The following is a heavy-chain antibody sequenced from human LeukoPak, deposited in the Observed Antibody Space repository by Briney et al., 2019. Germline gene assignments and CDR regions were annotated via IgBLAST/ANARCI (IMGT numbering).Heavy chain of an antibody. V-gene: IGHV5-51*01. CDR3: ARQRLRGISYFGF. CDR1: GYSFTSFW. J-gene: IGHJ4*02. D-gene: IGHD3-10*01. Sequence: GESLRISCKGSGYSFTSFWIGWVRQMPGKGLKWMGIIYPGDSDTRYSPSFQGQVTISADKSINTAYLEWSSLKASDTAMYYCARQRLRGISYFGFWGQGTLVTVSS. CDR2: IYPGDSDT.